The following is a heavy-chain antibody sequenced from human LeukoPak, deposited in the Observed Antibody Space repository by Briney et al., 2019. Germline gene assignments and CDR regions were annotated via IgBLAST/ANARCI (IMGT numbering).Heavy chain of an antibody. CDR2: IIPIFGTA. D-gene: IGHD3-9*01. Sequence: ASVKVSCKASGGTFSSYAISWVRQAPGQGLEWMGGIIPIFGTANYAQKFQGRVTITADESTSTAYMELSSLRSEDTAVYYCARALTGGTYYDILTGYYPYYYYYGMDVWGKGTTVTVSS. CDR1: GGTFSSYA. CDR3: ARALTGGTYYDILTGYYPYYYYYGMDV. J-gene: IGHJ6*04. V-gene: IGHV1-69*13.